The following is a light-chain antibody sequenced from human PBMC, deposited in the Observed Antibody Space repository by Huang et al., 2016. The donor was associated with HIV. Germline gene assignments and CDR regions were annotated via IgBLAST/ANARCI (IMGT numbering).Light chain of an antibody. CDR2: GAS. CDR3: QQYNNWPKVFT. Sequence: EIVMTQSPATLSVSPGERATLSCRASQSVSSNLAWYQQNPGQSPRHLIYGASTRATGIPARLSGSGSGTEFTLTISSLQSEDFAVYYCQQYNNWPKVFTFGPGTKVDIK. CDR1: QSVSSN. J-gene: IGKJ3*01. V-gene: IGKV3-15*01.